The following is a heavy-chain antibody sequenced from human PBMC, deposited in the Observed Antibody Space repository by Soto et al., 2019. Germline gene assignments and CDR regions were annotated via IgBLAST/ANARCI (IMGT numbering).Heavy chain of an antibody. J-gene: IGHJ3*02. CDR2: IIPIFGTA. CDR3: ARVLPPITMIVGDDAFDI. Sequence: SVKVSCKASGGTFSSYAISWVRQAPGQGLEWMGGIIPIFGTANYAQKFQGRVTITADESTSTAYMELSSLRSEDTAVYYCARVLPPITMIVGDDAFDIWGQGTMVTVSS. D-gene: IGHD3-22*01. CDR1: GGTFSSYA. V-gene: IGHV1-69*13.